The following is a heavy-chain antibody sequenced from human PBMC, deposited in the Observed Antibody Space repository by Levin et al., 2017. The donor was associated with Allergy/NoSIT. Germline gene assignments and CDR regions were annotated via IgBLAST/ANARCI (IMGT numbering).Heavy chain of an antibody. CDR1: GYSITSGYF. D-gene: IGHD6-19*01. CDR2: IYHTGST. CDR3: VRGGGIAVAGD. V-gene: IGHV4-38-2*01. J-gene: IGHJ4*02. Sequence: PSETLSLTCGVSGYSITSGYFWGWIRQPPGKDLEWLGTIYHTGSTYYNSSLKSRVTISVDTSKNQLSLNLTSVSDADTAVYYCVRGGGIAVAGDWGQGTLVTVSS.